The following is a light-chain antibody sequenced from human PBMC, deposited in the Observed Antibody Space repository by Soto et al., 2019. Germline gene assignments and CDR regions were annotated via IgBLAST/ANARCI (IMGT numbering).Light chain of an antibody. Sequence: EIVLTQSPATLSLSPGERATLSCRASQSVSSYLAWYQQKPGQAPRLLIYDASNRATGIPARFSGSGSGTDFNLTISSLEPEDFAVYYCQHRSNWPPYTFGQGTKLEIK. V-gene: IGKV3-11*01. CDR2: DAS. J-gene: IGKJ2*01. CDR3: QHRSNWPPYT. CDR1: QSVSSY.